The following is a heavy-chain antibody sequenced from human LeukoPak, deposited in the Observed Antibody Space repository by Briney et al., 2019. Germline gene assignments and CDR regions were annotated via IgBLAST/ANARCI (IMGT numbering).Heavy chain of an antibody. D-gene: IGHD6-19*01. J-gene: IGHJ4*02. CDR2: IYSKEST. Sequence: PSETLSLTCTVSGGSISNYWTWIRQPPGKGLEWIGYIYSKESTYYNPSLNSRATISLDTSKNQFSLRLSSVTAADTAVYYCARGYSSVWYFGPHYFDYWGQGTLVTVSS. CDR1: GGSISNY. V-gene: IGHV4-59*08. CDR3: ARGYSSVWYFGPHYFDY.